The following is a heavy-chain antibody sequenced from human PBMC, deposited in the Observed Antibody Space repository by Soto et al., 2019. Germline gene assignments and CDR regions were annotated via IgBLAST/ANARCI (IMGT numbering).Heavy chain of an antibody. D-gene: IGHD3-10*01. CDR3: ARDYYGSGSYYTYYFDF. CDR1: GFTFSSDA. CDR2: ISYDGSNK. V-gene: IGHV3-30-3*01. J-gene: IGHJ4*02. Sequence: SLRLSCAASGFTFSSDAMHWVVQSAGKGLEGVAVISYDGSNKYYADSVKGRFTISRDNSKNTLYLQMNSLRAEDTAVYYCARDYYGSGSYYTYYFDFWGQGTLVSVSS.